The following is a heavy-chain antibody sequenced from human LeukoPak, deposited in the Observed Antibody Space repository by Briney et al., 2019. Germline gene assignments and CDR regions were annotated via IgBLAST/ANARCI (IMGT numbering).Heavy chain of an antibody. CDR2: INPNSGGT. Sequence: ASVKVSCKASGYTFTGYYMHWVRQAPGQGLEWMGWINPNSGGTNYAQKFQGWVTMTRDTPISTAYMELSRLRSDDTAVYYCARGAAVAGTSYYYGMDVWGKGTTVTVSS. CDR3: ARGAAVAGTSYYYGMDV. CDR1: GYTFTGYY. V-gene: IGHV1-2*04. D-gene: IGHD6-19*01. J-gene: IGHJ6*04.